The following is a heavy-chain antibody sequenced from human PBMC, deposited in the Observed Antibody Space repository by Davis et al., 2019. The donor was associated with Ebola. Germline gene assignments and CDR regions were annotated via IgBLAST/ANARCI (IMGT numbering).Heavy chain of an antibody. Sequence: PSETLSLTCTVSGGSISGYYWSWIRQPAGKGLEWIGRINASGSTNYNPSLKSRVTISVDTSKNQFSLKLSSVTAADTAVYYCARQLNTVTTDYWGQGTLVTVSS. CDR2: INASGST. V-gene: IGHV4-4*07. CDR1: GGSISGYY. J-gene: IGHJ4*02. CDR3: ARQLNTVTTDY. D-gene: IGHD4-17*01.